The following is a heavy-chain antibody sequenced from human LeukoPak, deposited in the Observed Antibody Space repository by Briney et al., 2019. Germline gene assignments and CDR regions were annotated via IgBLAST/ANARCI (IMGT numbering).Heavy chain of an antibody. D-gene: IGHD6-19*01. CDR3: ARAVDAFDI. CDR1: GGSFSGYY. J-gene: IGHJ3*02. CDR2: INHSGST. V-gene: IGHV4-34*01. Sequence: PSETLSLTCAVYGGSFSGYYWSWIRQPPGKGLEWIGEINHSGSTNYNPSLKSRVTISVDTSKNQFSLKLSSVTAADTAVYYCARAVDAFDIWGQGTMVTVSS.